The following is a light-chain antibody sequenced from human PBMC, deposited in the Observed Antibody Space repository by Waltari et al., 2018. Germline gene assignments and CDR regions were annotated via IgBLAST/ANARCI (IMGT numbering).Light chain of an antibody. Sequence: QSALTQPASVSGSPGQAITISCTGTSNDVGFNDYVHWYQQHPGRAPQLIIYDVTKRPSGVSNRFSGSKSGNTASLTISGLQAEDEADYYCSSYTRSSTVIFGGGTNLTVL. V-gene: IGLV2-14*01. CDR3: SSYTRSSTVI. CDR1: SNDVGFNDY. J-gene: IGLJ2*01. CDR2: DVT.